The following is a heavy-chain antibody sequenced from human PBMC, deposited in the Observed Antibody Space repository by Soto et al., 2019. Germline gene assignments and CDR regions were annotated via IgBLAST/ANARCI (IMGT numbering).Heavy chain of an antibody. CDR2: IYYSGST. CDR3: ARDGGYRRLHY. J-gene: IGHJ4*02. Sequence: PSETLSLTCTVSGGSVSSGSYYWSWIRQPPGKGLEWIGYIYYSGSTNYNPSLKSRVTILVDTSKNQFFLKLSSLTAADTAVYYCARDGGYRRLHYWGQGTLVTVSS. V-gene: IGHV4-61*01. D-gene: IGHD6-13*01. CDR1: GGSVSSGSYY.